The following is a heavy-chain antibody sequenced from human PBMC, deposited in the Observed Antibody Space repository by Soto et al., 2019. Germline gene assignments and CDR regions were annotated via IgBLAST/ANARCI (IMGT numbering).Heavy chain of an antibody. D-gene: IGHD3-9*01. J-gene: IGHJ4*02. Sequence: QVQLQEWGAGLLKPSETLSLTCAVSGGSLNDYYWIWIRQFPGKGLEWIGDIYHSGGTNYNPSVKSRVTISVETSKNQFSLQLRSVTAADTAVYFGARGEAYDNYPARWGQGILVTVSS. V-gene: IGHV4-34*01. CDR2: IYHSGGT. CDR3: ARGEAYDNYPAR. CDR1: GGSLNDYY.